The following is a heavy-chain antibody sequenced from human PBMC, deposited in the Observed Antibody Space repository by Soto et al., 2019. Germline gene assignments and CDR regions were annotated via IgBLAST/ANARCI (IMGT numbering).Heavy chain of an antibody. Sequence: PWGSLKLACEASGVTFSNAWMNWVRQAPGKGLEWVGRIKSKTDGGTTDYAAPVKGRFTISRDDSKNTLYLQMNSLKTEDTAVYYCTTAPTVSGFDYWRHGTLVTVFS. D-gene: IGHD1-26*01. CDR2: IKSKTDGGTT. CDR1: GVTFSNAW. J-gene: IGHJ4*01. CDR3: TTAPTVSGFDY. V-gene: IGHV3-15*07.